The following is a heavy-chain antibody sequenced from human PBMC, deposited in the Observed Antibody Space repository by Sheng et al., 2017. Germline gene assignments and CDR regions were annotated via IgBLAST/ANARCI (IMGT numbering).Heavy chain of an antibody. CDR1: GFTFSSYA. CDR2: ISESGGRT. J-gene: IGHJ2*01. CDR3: AKVDIPGSGDYWYFDL. V-gene: IGHV3-23*04. D-gene: IGHD3-10*01. Sequence: EVQLVESGGGLVQPGGSLRLSCAASGFTFSSYAMSWVRQAPGKGLEWVSSISESGGRTYYADSVKGRFTISRDSSKNTLWLQMNSLRAEDTAVYYCAKVDIPGSGDYWYFDLWGRGTLVTVSS.